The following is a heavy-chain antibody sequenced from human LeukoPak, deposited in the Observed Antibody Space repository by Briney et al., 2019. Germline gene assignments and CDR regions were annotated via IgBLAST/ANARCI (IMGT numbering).Heavy chain of an antibody. J-gene: IGHJ4*02. Sequence: GGSLRLSCTASGFTFGDYAMSWFRQAPGKGLEWVGFIRSKAYGGTTEYAASVKGRFTISRDDSKSIAYLQMNSLKTEDTAVYYFTRGPSYSSSGFDYWGQGTLVTVSS. D-gene: IGHD6-13*01. CDR3: TRGPSYSSSGFDY. CDR1: GFTFGDYA. CDR2: IRSKAYGGTT. V-gene: IGHV3-49*03.